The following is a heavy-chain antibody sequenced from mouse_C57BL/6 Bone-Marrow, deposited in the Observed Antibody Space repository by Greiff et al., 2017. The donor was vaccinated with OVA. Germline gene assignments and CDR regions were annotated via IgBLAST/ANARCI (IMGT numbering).Heavy chain of an antibody. V-gene: IGHV5-6*01. CDR1: GFTFSSYG. CDR3: ARDYGSSHYWYFDV. CDR2: ISSGGSYT. Sequence: EVQGVESGGDLVKPGGSLKLSCAASGFTFSSYGMSWVRQTPDKRLEWVATISSGGSYTYYPDSVKGRFTISRDNAKNTLYLQMSSLKSEDTAMYYCARDYGSSHYWYFDVWGTGTTVTVSS. J-gene: IGHJ1*03. D-gene: IGHD1-1*01.